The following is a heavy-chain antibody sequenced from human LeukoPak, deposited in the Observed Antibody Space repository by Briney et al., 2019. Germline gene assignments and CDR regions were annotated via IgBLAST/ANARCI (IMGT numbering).Heavy chain of an antibody. D-gene: IGHD1-1*01. CDR3: ARARVTGTTWVDY. J-gene: IGHJ4*02. V-gene: IGHV3-53*01. CDR1: GLTVSSNY. CDR2: IYSGGST. Sequence: GGSLRLSXAASGLTVSSNYMSWVRQAPGKGLEWVSVIYSGGSTYYADSVKGRFTISRDNSKNTLYLQMNSLRAEDTAVYYCARARVTGTTWVDYWGQGTLVTVSS.